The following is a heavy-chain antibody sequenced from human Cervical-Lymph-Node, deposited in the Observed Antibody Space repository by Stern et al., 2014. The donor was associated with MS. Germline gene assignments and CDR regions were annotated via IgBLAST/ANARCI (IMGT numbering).Heavy chain of an antibody. J-gene: IGHJ4*02. CDR1: GFTVSSNY. D-gene: IGHD6-19*01. V-gene: IGHV3-66*02. CDR3: ARNPRSSGWYVD. CDR2: IYSGGST. Sequence: VQLLESGGGLVQPGGSLRLSCAASGFTVSSNYMSWVRQAPGKGLEWVSVIYSGGSTYYADSVKGRFTISRDNSKNTLYLQMNSLRAEDTAVYYCARNPRSSGWYVDWGQGTLVTVSS.